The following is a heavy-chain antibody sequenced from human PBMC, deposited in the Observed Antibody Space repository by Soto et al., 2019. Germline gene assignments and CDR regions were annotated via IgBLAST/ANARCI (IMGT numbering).Heavy chain of an antibody. CDR3: ARGAVAVYNWFDP. Sequence: SVKVSCKASVYTFTCYYMHWVRQAPGQGLEWMGRINPNSGGTNYAQKFQGRVTMTRDTSISTAYMELSRLRSDDTAVYYCARGAVAVYNWFDPWGQGTLVTVSS. CDR1: VYTFTCYY. D-gene: IGHD6-19*01. CDR2: INPNSGGT. V-gene: IGHV1-2*06. J-gene: IGHJ5*02.